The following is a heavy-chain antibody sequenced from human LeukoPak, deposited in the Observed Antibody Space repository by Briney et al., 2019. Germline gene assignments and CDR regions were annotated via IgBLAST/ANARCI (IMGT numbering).Heavy chain of an antibody. CDR3: AKDLSRYCSGGSCYGGTFDY. J-gene: IGHJ4*02. CDR1: GFTFDDYA. D-gene: IGHD2-15*01. Sequence: GRSLRLSCAASGFTFDDYAMHWVRQAPWKGLEWVSGISWNSGSIGYADSVKGRFTISRDNAKNSLYLQMNSLRAEDTALYYCAKDLSRYCSGGSCYGGTFDYWGQGTLVTVSS. V-gene: IGHV3-9*01. CDR2: ISWNSGSI.